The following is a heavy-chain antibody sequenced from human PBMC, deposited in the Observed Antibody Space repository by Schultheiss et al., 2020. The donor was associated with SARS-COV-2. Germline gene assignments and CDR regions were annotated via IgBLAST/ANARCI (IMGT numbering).Heavy chain of an antibody. CDR2: IYYSGST. CDR1: GESFSGYY. V-gene: IGHV4-59*12. D-gene: IGHD2-15*01. J-gene: IGHJ5*02. Sequence: SETLSLTCAVYGESFSGYYWSWIRQPPGKGLEWIGYIYYSGSTNYHPSLKSRVTMSVDTSKNQFSLKLSSVTAADTAVYYCAKGFGDIVVVVAASWGQGTLVTVSS. CDR3: AKGFGDIVVVVAAS.